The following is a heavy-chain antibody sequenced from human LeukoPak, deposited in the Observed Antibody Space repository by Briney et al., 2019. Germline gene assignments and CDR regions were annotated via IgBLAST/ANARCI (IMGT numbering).Heavy chain of an antibody. V-gene: IGHV4-34*01. CDR2: INHSGST. CDR1: GGSFSGYY. J-gene: IGHJ4*02. CDR3: ARGSHYYDSSGYYSPLDY. D-gene: IGHD3-22*01. Sequence: SETLSLTCAVYGGSFSGYYWSWIRQPPGKGLEWIGEINHSGSTNYNLSLKSRVTISVDTSKNQFSLKLSSVTAADTAVYYCARGSHYYDSSGYYSPLDYWGQGTLVTVSA.